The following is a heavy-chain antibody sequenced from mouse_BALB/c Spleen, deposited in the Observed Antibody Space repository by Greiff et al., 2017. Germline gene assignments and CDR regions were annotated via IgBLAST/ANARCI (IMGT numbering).Heavy chain of an antibody. D-gene: IGHD2-4*01. J-gene: IGHJ3*01. CDR1: GYTFTSYW. CDR3: ARWDYTWFAY. CDR2: IDPENGNT. V-gene: IGHV14-1*02. Sequence: EVQLQQPGAELVKPGASVKLSCKASGYTFTSYWMHWVKQRPGQGLEWIGWIDPENGNTIYDPKFQGKASITADTSSNTAYLQLSSLTSEDTAVYYCARWDYTWFAYWGQGTLVTVSA.